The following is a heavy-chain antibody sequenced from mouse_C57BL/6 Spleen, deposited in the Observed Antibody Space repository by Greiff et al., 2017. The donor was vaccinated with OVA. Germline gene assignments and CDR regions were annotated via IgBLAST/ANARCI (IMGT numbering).Heavy chain of an antibody. D-gene: IGHD2-3*01. J-gene: IGHJ4*01. CDR1: GYTFTSYW. CDR2: IHPSDSDT. Sequence: QVQLQQPGAELVKPGASVKVSCKASGYTFTSYWMHWVKQRPGQGLEWIGRIHPSDSDTNYNQKFKGKATLTVDKSSSTAYMQLSSLTSKDSAVYYGAVIYDGCYDYAMDYWGQGTSVTVSS. V-gene: IGHV1-74*01. CDR3: AVIYDGCYDYAMDY.